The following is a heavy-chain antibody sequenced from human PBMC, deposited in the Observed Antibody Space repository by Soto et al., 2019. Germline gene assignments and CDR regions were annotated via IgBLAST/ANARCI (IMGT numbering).Heavy chain of an antibody. CDR1: GYPVTAYY. D-gene: IGHD3-3*01. V-gene: IGHV1-2*02. CDR2: VNPATGAA. CDR3: AGCGGVGVAGSAAFDM. Sequence: QLHLVQSGAVVKKPGASVTVSCSASGYPVTAYYMHWVRQAPGRGLEWMGGVNPATGAAKYTQTFQGRVTMTRDTSTRTDFTELSGMTSGGPAFFYCAGCGGVGVAGSAAFDMWGQGTLVTVSS. J-gene: IGHJ3*02.